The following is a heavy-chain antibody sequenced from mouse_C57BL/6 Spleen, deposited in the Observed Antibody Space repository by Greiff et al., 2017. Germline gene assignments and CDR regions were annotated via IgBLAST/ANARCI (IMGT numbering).Heavy chain of an antibody. Sequence: VQLQQSGAELVRPGASVTLSCKASGYTFTDYEMHWVKQTPVHGLEWIGAIDPETGGTTYNQKFKGKAILTADKSSSTAYMELRSLTSEDSAVYYCGRVVAYCHGMDYWGQGTSVTVSA. V-gene: IGHV1-15*01. CDR1: GYTFTDYE. CDR2: IDPETGGT. J-gene: IGHJ4*01. CDR3: GRVVAYCHGMDY. D-gene: IGHD1-1*01.